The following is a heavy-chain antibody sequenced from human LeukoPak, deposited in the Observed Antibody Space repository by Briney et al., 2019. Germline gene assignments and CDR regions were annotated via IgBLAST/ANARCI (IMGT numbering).Heavy chain of an antibody. D-gene: IGHD2-2*01. V-gene: IGHV3-73*01. Sequence: GGSLKLSCAASGFTFSGSAMHWVRQASGKGLEWVGRIRSKANSYATAYAASVKGRFTISRDDSKNTAYLQMNSLKTEDTAVYYCTRLTDIVVVPAATSYFDYWGQGTLVTVSS. CDR3: TRLTDIVVVPAATSYFDY. CDR2: IRSKANSYAT. CDR1: GFTFSGSA. J-gene: IGHJ4*02.